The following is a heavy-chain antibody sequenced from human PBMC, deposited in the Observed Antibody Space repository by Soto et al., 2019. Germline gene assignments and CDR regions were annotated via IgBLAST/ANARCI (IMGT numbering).Heavy chain of an antibody. CDR3: DALEYYDSSGYYLFDY. CDR2: IYYSGST. V-gene: IGHV4-59*01. J-gene: IGHJ4*02. CDR1: GGSISSYY. D-gene: IGHD3-22*01. Sequence: PSETLSLTCTVSGGSISSYYWSWIRQPPGKGLEWIGYIYYSGSTNYNPSLKSRVTISVKTSKNQFSLKLSSVTAEEKAVYYCDALEYYDSSGYYLFDYWGQGTLVTVSS.